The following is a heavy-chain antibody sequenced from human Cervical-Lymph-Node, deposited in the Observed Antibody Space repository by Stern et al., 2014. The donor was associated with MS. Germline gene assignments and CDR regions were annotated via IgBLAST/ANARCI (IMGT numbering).Heavy chain of an antibody. Sequence: MQLVESGAEVTKPWSSLKVSCKASGGTFSKFPSCCVRQAPGQGLEWMGRVFPVFGTPTYAQEFRGRVTITADVSTSTVYMELSSLRSDDTAVYYCALSSETSDRWYSLGYDLWGQGTLVTVSS. D-gene: IGHD6-13*01. CDR3: ALSSETSDRWYSLGYDL. CDR1: GGTFSKFP. CDR2: VFPVFGTP. V-gene: IGHV1-69*18. J-gene: IGHJ5*02.